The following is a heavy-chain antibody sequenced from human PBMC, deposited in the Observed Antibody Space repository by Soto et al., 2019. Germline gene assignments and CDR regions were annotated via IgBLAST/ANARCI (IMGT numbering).Heavy chain of an antibody. D-gene: IGHD1-1*01. CDR1: GYTFTAYA. Sequence: QVQLVQSGAEVKKPGASVKVSCKASGYTFTAYAFNWVRQAPGQGLEWMGWISAYSGNTKYAQKFQDRVTMTIDTSTSTAYLELRSLRSDDTAVYYCARDQTVLDYWGQGTLVTVSS. J-gene: IGHJ4*02. V-gene: IGHV1-18*01. CDR2: ISAYSGNT. CDR3: ARDQTVLDY.